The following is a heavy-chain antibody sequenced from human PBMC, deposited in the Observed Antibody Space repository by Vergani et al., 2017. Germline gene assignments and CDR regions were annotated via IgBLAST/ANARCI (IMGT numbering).Heavy chain of an antibody. D-gene: IGHD2-15*01. CDR3: ARGLSVPSQSGGSCDGMDV. Sequence: QVQLQQWGAGLLKPSETLSLTCAVYGGSFSGYYWSWIRQPPGKGLEWIGEINHSGSTNYNPSLKSRVTISVDTSKNQFSLKLSSVTAADTAVYYCARGLSVPSQSGGSCDGMDVWGQGP. V-gene: IGHV4-34*01. J-gene: IGHJ6*02. CDR2: INHSGST. CDR1: GGSFSGYY.